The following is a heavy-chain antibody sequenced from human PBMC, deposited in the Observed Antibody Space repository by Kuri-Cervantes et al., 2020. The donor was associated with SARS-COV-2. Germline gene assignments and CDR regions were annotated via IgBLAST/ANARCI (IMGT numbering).Heavy chain of an antibody. J-gene: IGHJ6*03. CDR2: TNPNSGGT. D-gene: IGHD6-19*01. Sequence: ASVKVSCKASGYTFTGYYMHWVRQAPGQGLEWMGWTNPNSGGTNYAQKFQGRVTMTRDTSISTAYMELSRLRSDDTAVYYCATRSGWHSYYYYYMDVWGKGTTVTVSS. CDR3: ATRSGWHSYYYYYMDV. CDR1: GYTFTGYY. V-gene: IGHV1-2*02.